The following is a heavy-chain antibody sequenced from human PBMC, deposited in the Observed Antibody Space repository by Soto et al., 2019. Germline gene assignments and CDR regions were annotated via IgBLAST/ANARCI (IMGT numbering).Heavy chain of an antibody. CDR1: GGSISSYY. CDR3: ARKACSGGSCKPRYYYYYMDV. Sequence: PSETLSLTCTVSGGSISSYYWSWIRQPPGKGLEWIVYIYYSGSTNYNPSLKSRVTISVDTSKNQFSLKLSSVTAADTAVYYCARKACSGGSCKPRYYYYYMDVWGKGTTVTVSS. D-gene: IGHD2-15*01. J-gene: IGHJ6*03. V-gene: IGHV4-59*12. CDR2: IYYSGST.